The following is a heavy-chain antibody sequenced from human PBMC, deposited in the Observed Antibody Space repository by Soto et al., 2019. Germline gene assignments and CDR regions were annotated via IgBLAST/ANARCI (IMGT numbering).Heavy chain of an antibody. Sequence: GASVKVSCKASGYTFTSYGISWVRQAPGQGLEWMGWISAYNGNTNYAQKLQGRVTMTTDTSTSTAYMELRSLRSDDTAVYYCARDEYCTNGVCFRYYFDYWGQGTLVTVSS. CDR2: ISAYNGNT. CDR3: ARDEYCTNGVCFRYYFDY. V-gene: IGHV1-18*01. J-gene: IGHJ4*02. D-gene: IGHD2-8*01. CDR1: GYTFTSYG.